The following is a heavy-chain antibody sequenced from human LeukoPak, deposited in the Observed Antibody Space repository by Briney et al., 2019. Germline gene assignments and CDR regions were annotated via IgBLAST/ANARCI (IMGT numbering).Heavy chain of an antibody. CDR1: GFTFSSYA. CDR2: ISYDGSNK. V-gene: IGHV3-30*04. Sequence: PEGSLRLSCAASGFTFSSYAMHWVRQAPGKGLEWVAVISYDGSNKYYADSVKGRFTISRDNSKNTLYLQVNSLRAEDTAVYYCAGVIVVVPAAGGGDYWGQGTLVTVSS. D-gene: IGHD2-2*01. J-gene: IGHJ4*02. CDR3: AGVIVVVPAAGGGDY.